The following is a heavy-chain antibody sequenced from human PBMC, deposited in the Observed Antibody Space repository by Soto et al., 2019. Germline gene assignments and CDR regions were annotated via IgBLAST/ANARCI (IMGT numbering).Heavy chain of an antibody. CDR2: IYYSGST. V-gene: IGHV4-30-4*01. Sequence: PSETLSLTCTVSGGSISSGDYYWSWIRQPPGKGLEWIGYIYYSGSTYYNPSLKSRVTISVDTSKNQFSLKLSSVTAADTAVYYCARITIFGVVPTNYGMDVWGQGTTVTVS. CDR3: ARITIFGVVPTNYGMDV. CDR1: GGSISSGDYY. J-gene: IGHJ6*02. D-gene: IGHD3-3*01.